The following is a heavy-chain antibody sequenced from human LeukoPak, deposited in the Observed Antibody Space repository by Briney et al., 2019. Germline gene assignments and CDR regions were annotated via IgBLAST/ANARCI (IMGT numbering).Heavy chain of an antibody. CDR3: ARQSAAAQYTNWFDP. Sequence: GASLKISCKGSGYSFASFWIGWVRQMPGKGLEWMGVIYPADSDTGYSPSFQGQVTISADKSTSTAYLQWSTLKASDTAIYYCARQSAAAQYTNWFDPWGQGTLVTVSS. CDR2: IYPADSDT. CDR1: GYSFASFW. D-gene: IGHD2-2*01. J-gene: IGHJ5*02. V-gene: IGHV5-51*01.